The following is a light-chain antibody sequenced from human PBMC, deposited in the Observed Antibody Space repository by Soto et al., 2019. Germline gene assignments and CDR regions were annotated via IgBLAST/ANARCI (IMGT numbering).Light chain of an antibody. Sequence: DIQMTQSPSSLSASVGDRVTITCRASQGIRNYLAWYQQKPGRVPKLLIYVASTLQSGVPSRFSGSGSGTEFTLTISSLQPEDVATYYCQNYNGALLTFGGGTKVEIK. CDR3: QNYNGALLT. CDR1: QGIRNY. J-gene: IGKJ4*01. V-gene: IGKV1-27*01. CDR2: VAS.